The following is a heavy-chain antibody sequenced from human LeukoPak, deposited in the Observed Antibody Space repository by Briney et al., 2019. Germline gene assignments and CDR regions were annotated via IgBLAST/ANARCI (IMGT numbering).Heavy chain of an antibody. V-gene: IGHV3-48*02. CDR3: ASDPAYGGNSDY. J-gene: IGHJ4*02. Sequence: PGGSLRLSCVASGFTFSAYNMNWVRQAPGKGLEWGSCISSSSTTIYYADSVKGRFTISRDNAKNSLWLQMNSLRDEDTAVYYCASDPAYGGNSDYWGQGTLVTVSS. CDR1: GFTFSAYN. CDR2: ISSSSTTI. D-gene: IGHD4-23*01.